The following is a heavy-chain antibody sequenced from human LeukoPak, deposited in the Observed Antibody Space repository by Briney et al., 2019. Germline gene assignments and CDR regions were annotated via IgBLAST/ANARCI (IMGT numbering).Heavy chain of an antibody. CDR3: ARERRYFDWLSFDY. V-gene: IGHV3-9*01. D-gene: IGHD3-9*01. CDR1: GFTFDDYA. CDR2: ISWNSGSI. Sequence: GGSLRLSCAASGFTFDDYAMHWVRQAPGKGLEWVSGISWNSGSIGYADSVKGRFTISRDNAKNSLYLQMDSLRAEDTAVYYCARERRYFDWLSFDYWGQGTLVTVSS. J-gene: IGHJ4*02.